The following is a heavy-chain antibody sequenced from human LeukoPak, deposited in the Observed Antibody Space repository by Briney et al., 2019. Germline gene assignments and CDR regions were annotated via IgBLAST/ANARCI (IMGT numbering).Heavy chain of an antibody. CDR1: GFTFSDYY. V-gene: IGHV3-11*01. D-gene: IGHD2-2*01. J-gene: IGHJ6*02. Sequence: PGGSLRLSCAASGFTFSDYYMSWIRQAPGKGLEWVSYISSSGSTIYYADSVKGRFTISRDNAKNSLYLQMNSLRAEDTAVYYCAIHCSSTSCYLALYYYYGMDVWGQGTTVTVSS. CDR3: AIHCSSTSCYLALYYYYGMDV. CDR2: ISSSGSTI.